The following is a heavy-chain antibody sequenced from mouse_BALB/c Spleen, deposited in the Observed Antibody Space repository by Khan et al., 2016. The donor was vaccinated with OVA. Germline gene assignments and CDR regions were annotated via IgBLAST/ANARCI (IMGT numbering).Heavy chain of an antibody. V-gene: IGHV14-3*02. CDR2: IDPANGNT. CDR3: ARSNYRYGYFDY. D-gene: IGHD2-14*01. CDR1: GFNIKDTY. Sequence: VQLKESGAELVKPGTSVKLSCTASGFNIKDTYMHWVKQRPEQGLEWIGRIDPANGNTKYDPKFQGKATITADTSSNTAYLQLSSLTSEDTAVYSCARSNYRYGYFDYWGQGTTLTVSS. J-gene: IGHJ2*01.